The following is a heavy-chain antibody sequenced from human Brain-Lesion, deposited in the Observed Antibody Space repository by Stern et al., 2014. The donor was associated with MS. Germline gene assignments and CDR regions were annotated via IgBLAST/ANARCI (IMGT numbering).Heavy chain of an antibody. J-gene: IGHJ4*02. CDR2: INRDGSDT. V-gene: IGHV3-74*02. Sequence: EMQLVESGGGLVQPGGSLRLSCAASGFNFSSYWMHWVRHFPGKGLFGVSQINRDGSDTSYADSVKGRFSISRDNIRNMLYLRMTSLRAEDTAVYYCARGVGDYWGQGARVTVSS. CDR1: GFNFSSYW. CDR3: ARGVGDY. D-gene: IGHD3-16*01.